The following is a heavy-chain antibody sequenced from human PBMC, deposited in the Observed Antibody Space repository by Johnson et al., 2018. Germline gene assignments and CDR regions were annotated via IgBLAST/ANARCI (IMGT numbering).Heavy chain of an antibody. CDR1: GFTFSSYW. J-gene: IGHJ3*02. Sequence: VQLVQSGGGLVQPGGSLRLSCEVSGFTFSSYWMSWVRQAPGKGLEWVANIKHDGTEKYYVASVKGRFTISRDNAKNSLYLQLNSLRTEDTAVYFCARGWAEGSAWDNVLDIWGQGTMVTVSS. CDR2: IKHDGTEK. CDR3: ARGWAEGSAWDNVLDI. D-gene: IGHD6-19*01. V-gene: IGHV3-7*01.